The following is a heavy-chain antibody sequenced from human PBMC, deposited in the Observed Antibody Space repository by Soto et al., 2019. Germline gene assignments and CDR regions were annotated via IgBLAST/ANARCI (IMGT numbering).Heavy chain of an antibody. CDR1: GGSISSYY. V-gene: IGHV4-59*01. CDR2: IYYSGST. D-gene: IGHD2-2*02. CDR3: ASCPYPGYYYYYMDV. Sequence: SETLSLTCTVSGGSISSYYWSWIRQPPGKGLEWIGYIYYSGSTNYNPSLKSRVTISVDTSKNLFSLKLSSVTAADTAVYYCASCPYPGYYYYYMDVWGKGTTVTVSS. J-gene: IGHJ6*03.